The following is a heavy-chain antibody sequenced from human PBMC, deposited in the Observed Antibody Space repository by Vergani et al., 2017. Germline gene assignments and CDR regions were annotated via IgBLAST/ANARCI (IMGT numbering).Heavy chain of an antibody. CDR3: GRVADFYGLGSRLFDL. V-gene: IGHV4-59*01. CDR1: GGSMSGYY. D-gene: IGHD3-10*01. CDR2: MYHSGST. Sequence: QVRLQESGPGLVKPSETLSLTCSVSGGSMSGYYWSWIRQPPGKELEWIGYMYHSGSTNYNPSLETRVTISGDTSKNQFSLKLNSVTAADTAVYYCGRVADFYGLGSRLFDLWGQGTLVTVSS. J-gene: IGHJ4*02.